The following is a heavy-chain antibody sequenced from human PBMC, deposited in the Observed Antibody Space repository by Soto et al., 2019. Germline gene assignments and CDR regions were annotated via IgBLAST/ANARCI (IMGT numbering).Heavy chain of an antibody. CDR1: GGSISSSNW. Sequence: SETLSLTCAVSGGSISSSNWWSWVRQPPGKGLEWIGEIYYSGSTYYNPSLKSRVTISVDTSKNQFSLKLSSLTAADTAVYYCARSYNWFDPWGQGTLVTVSS. V-gene: IGHV4-4*02. CDR3: ARSYNWFDP. J-gene: IGHJ5*02. CDR2: IYYSGST.